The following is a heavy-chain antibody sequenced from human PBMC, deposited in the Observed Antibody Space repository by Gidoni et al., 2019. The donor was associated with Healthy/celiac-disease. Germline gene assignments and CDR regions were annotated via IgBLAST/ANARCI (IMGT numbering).Heavy chain of an antibody. CDR2: ISYDGSNK. CDR3: AKFGWVVRGSYFDY. D-gene: IGHD3-10*01. V-gene: IGHV3-30*18. Sequence: QVQLVESGGGVVQPGRYLRLSCAASGFTFSSYGMHWVRQAPGKGLEWVAVISYDGSNKYYADSVKGRFTISRDNSKNTLYLQMNSLRAEDTAVYYCAKFGWVVRGSYFDYWGQGTLVTVSS. CDR1: GFTFSSYG. J-gene: IGHJ4*02.